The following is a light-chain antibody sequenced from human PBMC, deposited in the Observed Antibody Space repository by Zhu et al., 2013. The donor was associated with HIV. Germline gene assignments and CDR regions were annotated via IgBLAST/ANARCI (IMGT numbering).Light chain of an antibody. CDR3: HQSYYNVHT. V-gene: IGKV1-39*01. CDR1: HSVSTN. J-gene: IGKJ2*01. Sequence: DIQMTQFPSSLSAFVGDEVTITCRASHSVSTNLNWYQQKPGKAPTLLIYAASVLQSGVPSRFRGSGSGADFTLTISDLQLEDFATYFCHQSYYNVHTFGQGTKLDI. CDR2: AAS.